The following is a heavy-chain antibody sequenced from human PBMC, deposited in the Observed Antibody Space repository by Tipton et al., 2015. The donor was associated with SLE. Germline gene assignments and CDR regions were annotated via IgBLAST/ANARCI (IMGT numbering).Heavy chain of an antibody. D-gene: IGHD1-26*01. J-gene: IGHJ5*02. CDR2: IYYSGST. Sequence: GLVKPSETLSLTCTVSGGSISSYYWSWIRQPPGKGLEWIGYIYYSGSTNYNPSLKSRVTISVDTSKNQFSLKLSSVTAADTAVYYCARSGIVGGWFDPWGQGTLVTVSS. CDR1: GGSISSYY. CDR3: ARSGIVGGWFDP. V-gene: IGHV4-59*01.